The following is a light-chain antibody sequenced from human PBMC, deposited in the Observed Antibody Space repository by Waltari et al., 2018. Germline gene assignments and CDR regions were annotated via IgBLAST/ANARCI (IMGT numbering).Light chain of an antibody. CDR3: HQRSNWPIT. V-gene: IGKV3-11*01. CDR2: AAS. Sequence: DIAFTQFPATLSLSPGETATLYCRASQSVDSYLLWYQQRRGQTPRLVMYAASRRATGIPARFSGSGSGTVFTLTISSLEPDDFAVYYCHQRSNWPITFGQGTRLEI. J-gene: IGKJ5*01. CDR1: QSVDSY.